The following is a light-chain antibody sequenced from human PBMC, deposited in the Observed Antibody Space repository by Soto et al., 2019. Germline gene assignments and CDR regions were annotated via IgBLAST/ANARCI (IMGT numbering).Light chain of an antibody. Sequence: EIELTQSPGTLSLSPGERSTLSCSSSQNVDSNYLAWYQQKPGQAPRIIIFGASGRATGIPDRFSGSGSGTDFTLTISRLEPEDFAVYYCQQYGSLSWTFGQGTKVDIK. V-gene: IGKV3-20*01. CDR2: GAS. CDR3: QQYGSLSWT. CDR1: QNVDSNY. J-gene: IGKJ1*01.